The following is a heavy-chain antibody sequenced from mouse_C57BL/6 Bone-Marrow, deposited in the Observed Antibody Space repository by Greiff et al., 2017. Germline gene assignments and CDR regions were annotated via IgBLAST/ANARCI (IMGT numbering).Heavy chain of an antibody. V-gene: IGHV1-55*01. CDR2: IYPGSGST. D-gene: IGHD1-1*01. Sequence: QVQLQQPGAELVKPGASVKMSCKASGYTFTSYWITWVKQRPGQGLEWIGDIYPGSGSTNYNEKFKSKATLTVDTSSSTAYMQLSSLTSEDSAVYCCARYPDYYGSSYGFAYWGQGTLVTVSA. J-gene: IGHJ3*01. CDR3: ARYPDYYGSSYGFAY. CDR1: GYTFTSYW.